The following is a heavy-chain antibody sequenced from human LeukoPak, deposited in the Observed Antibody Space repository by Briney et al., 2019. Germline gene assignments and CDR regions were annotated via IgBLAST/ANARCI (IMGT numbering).Heavy chain of an antibody. CDR3: AGFWGSHRLEY. V-gene: IGHV3-30*04. CDR2: ISYDARNK. D-gene: IGHD3-16*01. J-gene: IGHJ4*02. CDR1: GFTFSNYA. Sequence: GGSLRLSCVGSGFTFSNYAMHWVRQAPGKGPEWVTIISYDARNKYFADSVNGRFTVSRDNSKNTVYLQMDSLRVDDTAVYFCAGFWGSHRLEYWGQGTPVIVSS.